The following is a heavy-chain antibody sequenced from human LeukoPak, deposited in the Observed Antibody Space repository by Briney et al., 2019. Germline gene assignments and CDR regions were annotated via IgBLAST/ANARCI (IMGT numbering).Heavy chain of an antibody. CDR1: GFTFRSYT. J-gene: IGHJ2*01. CDR2: ISTSSTYI. D-gene: IGHD4-17*01. Sequence: GGSLRLSCAASGFTFRSYTMNWVRQAPGKGLEWVSSISTSSTYIYSTASVKGRFTISRDNAKNSLYLQMNSLRAEDTAVYYCARASSFTTVTGNNWYFDLWGRGTLVTVSS. CDR3: ARASSFTTVTGNNWYFDL. V-gene: IGHV3-21*01.